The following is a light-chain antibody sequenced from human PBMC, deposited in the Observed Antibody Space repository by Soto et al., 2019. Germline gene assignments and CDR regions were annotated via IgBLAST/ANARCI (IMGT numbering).Light chain of an antibody. CDR3: SSHAGNNMGV. Sequence: QSVLTQPPSASGTPGQRVTISCSGSTSNIGSNTVNWYQQLPGTAPKLLIYHSNQRPSGVPDRFSGSKSGNTASLTVSGLQAEDEADYYCSSHAGNNMGVFGGGTKLTVL. J-gene: IGLJ3*02. CDR2: HSN. CDR1: TSNIGSNT. V-gene: IGLV1-44*01.